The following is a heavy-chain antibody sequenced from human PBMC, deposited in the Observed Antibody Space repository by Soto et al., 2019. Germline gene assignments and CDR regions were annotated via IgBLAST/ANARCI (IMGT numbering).Heavy chain of an antibody. J-gene: IGHJ6*02. CDR1: GYSFTSYW. CDR2: IYPGDSDT. Sequence: PGEALKISCKGSGYSFTSYWIGWVRQMPGKGQEWMGIIYPGDSDTRYSPSFQGQVTISADKSISTAYLQWSSLKASDTAMYYCARHYCSSTSCYPVYYYYYGMDVWGQGTTVTVSS. CDR3: ARHYCSSTSCYPVYYYYYGMDV. D-gene: IGHD2-2*01. V-gene: IGHV5-51*01.